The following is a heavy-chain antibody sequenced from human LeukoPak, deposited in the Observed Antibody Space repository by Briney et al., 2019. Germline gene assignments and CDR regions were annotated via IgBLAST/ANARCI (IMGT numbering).Heavy chain of an antibody. D-gene: IGHD3-22*01. CDR3: ARRNRDHYDSSGFLDWYFDV. Sequence: SETLSLTCTVSGDSISSSSYYWGWIRQPPGKRLEWIGEINHSRSTNYNPSLKSRVTISVDTSKNQFSLKLSSVTAADTAVYYCARRNRDHYDSSGFLDWYFDVWGRGTLVTVSS. J-gene: IGHJ2*01. V-gene: IGHV4-39*07. CDR2: INHSRST. CDR1: GDSISSSSYY.